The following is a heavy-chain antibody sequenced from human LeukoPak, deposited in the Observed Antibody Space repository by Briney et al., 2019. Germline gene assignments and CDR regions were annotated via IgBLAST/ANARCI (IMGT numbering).Heavy chain of an antibody. Sequence: PSGTLSLTCAVSGGSISSSNWWSWVRQAPGKGLEWVASIKQDGSEKYYVDSVKGRVTISRDNAKNSLYLQMNSLRAEDTAVYYCARVFGAGYSDYWGQGTLVTVSS. CDR1: GGSISSSNW. J-gene: IGHJ4*02. CDR3: ARVFGAGYSDY. D-gene: IGHD4/OR15-4a*01. CDR2: IKQDGSEK. V-gene: IGHV3-7*01.